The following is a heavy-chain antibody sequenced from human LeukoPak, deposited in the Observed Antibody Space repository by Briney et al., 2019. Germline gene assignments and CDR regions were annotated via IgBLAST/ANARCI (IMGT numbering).Heavy chain of an antibody. D-gene: IGHD3-3*01. Sequence: PGGSLRLFCAASGFTFSSYSMNWVRQAPGKGLEWVSYISSSSSTISYADSVKGRFIISRDNDKNSLYLQMNSLRVEDTAVYFCTRVEKGFWSGFKMDVWGKGTTVAVSS. V-gene: IGHV3-48*01. CDR1: GFTFSSYS. CDR3: TRVEKGFWSGFKMDV. J-gene: IGHJ6*04. CDR2: ISSSSSTI.